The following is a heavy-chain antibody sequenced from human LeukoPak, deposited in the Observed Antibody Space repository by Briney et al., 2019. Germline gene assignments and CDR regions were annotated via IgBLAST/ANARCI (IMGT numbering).Heavy chain of an antibody. D-gene: IGHD6-13*01. CDR2: RSYDGSNK. V-gene: IGHV3-30*04. CDR1: EFTFSSYA. Sequence: GRSLRLSCAASEFTFSSYAMHWVRQAPGKGLEWVAVRSYDGSNKYYADSVKGRFTISRDNSKNTLYLQMNSLRAEDTAVYYCARAAIAAAGGRYYYYYYYMDVWGKGTTVTVSS. J-gene: IGHJ6*03. CDR3: ARAAIAAAGGRYYYYYYYMDV.